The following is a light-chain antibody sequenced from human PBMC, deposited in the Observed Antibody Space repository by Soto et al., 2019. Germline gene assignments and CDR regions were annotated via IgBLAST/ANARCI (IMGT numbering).Light chain of an antibody. CDR1: QSVRNNY. J-gene: IGKJ4*01. V-gene: IGKV3-20*01. CDR3: QQYNHWPLT. CDR2: GAS. Sequence: ETVLTQSPGTLSLSQGERATLSCRASQSVRNNYLAWYQQKPGQAPRLLISGASSRAAGIPDRFSGSGSETDFTLTISRLEPEDFAVYYCQQYNHWPLTFGGGTKVDIK.